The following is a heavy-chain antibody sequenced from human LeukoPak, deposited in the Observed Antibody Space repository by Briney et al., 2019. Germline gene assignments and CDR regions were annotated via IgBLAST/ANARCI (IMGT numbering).Heavy chain of an antibody. CDR2: AGWAGGTT. V-gene: IGHV3-43*01. D-gene: IGHD3-10*02. J-gene: IGHJ4*02. Sequence: GGSLRLSCATSGFNFDRYTIHWVRQAPGKGLEWVSLAGWAGGTTFYSDSVRGRFTISRDSGRKSVYLQMNSLTTDDTAFYFCAKELDTMYFDYWGQGALVTVSS. CDR1: GFNFDRYT. CDR3: AKELDTMYFDY.